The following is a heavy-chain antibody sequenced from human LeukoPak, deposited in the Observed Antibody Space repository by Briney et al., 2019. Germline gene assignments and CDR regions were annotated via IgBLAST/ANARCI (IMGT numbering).Heavy chain of an antibody. V-gene: IGHV4-34*01. CDR1: GGSFSGYY. Sequence: PSETLSLTCAVYGGSFSGYYWSWIRQPPGKGLEWIGEINHSGSTNYNPSLKSRVTISVDTSKNQFSLKLSSVTAADTAVYYCARDLPIAAAGSNWFDPWGQGTLVTVSS. D-gene: IGHD6-13*01. CDR2: INHSGST. CDR3: ARDLPIAAAGSNWFDP. J-gene: IGHJ5*02.